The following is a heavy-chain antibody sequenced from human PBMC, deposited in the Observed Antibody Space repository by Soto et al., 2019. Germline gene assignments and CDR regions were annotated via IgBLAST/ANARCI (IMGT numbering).Heavy chain of an antibody. CDR3: ARYSSSWYGTGPFDY. V-gene: IGHV1-18*04. CDR1: GYTFTSYS. D-gene: IGHD6-13*01. J-gene: IGHJ4*02. Sequence: GASLKVSCNASGYTFTSYSIRWERQAPGQGLEWMGWISAYNGNTNYAQKLQGRVTMTTDTSTSTAYMELRSLRSDDTAVYYCARYSSSWYGTGPFDYWGQGTLVTVSS. CDR2: ISAYNGNT.